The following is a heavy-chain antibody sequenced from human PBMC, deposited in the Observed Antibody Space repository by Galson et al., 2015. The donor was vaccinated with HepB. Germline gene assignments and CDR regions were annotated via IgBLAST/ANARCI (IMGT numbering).Heavy chain of an antibody. CDR3: ARDRFADDALDI. V-gene: IGHV4-4*02. CDR2: MYHSGST. J-gene: IGHJ3*02. CDR1: GDSISSRHW. Sequence: SETLSLTCAVSGDSISSRHWWTWVRQAPGKGLEWIGDMYHSGSTKYTPSLNSPVTISVAPSKNQFSLRLTSVTAADTAVYYCARDRFADDALDIWGQGTVVTVSS.